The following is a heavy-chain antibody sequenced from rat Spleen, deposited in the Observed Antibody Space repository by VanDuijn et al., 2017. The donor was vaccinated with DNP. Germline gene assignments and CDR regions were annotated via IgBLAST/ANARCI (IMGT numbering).Heavy chain of an antibody. CDR1: GFSLTSDG. CDR3: ARSRIAYYSNYNYAMDA. J-gene: IGHJ4*01. V-gene: IGHV2S8*01. D-gene: IGHD1-2*01. Sequence: QVQLKESGPGLVQPSQTLSLTCTVSGFSLTSDGVSWVRQPPGKGLEWIPAMSSGGSTYYNSALKSRLSISRDTSKSQVFLKVNSVQTEATAMYFCARSRIAYYSNYNYAMDAWGQGTSVTVSS. CDR2: MSSGGST.